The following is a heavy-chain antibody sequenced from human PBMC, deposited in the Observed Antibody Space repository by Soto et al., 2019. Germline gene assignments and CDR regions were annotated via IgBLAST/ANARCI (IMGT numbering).Heavy chain of an antibody. Sequence: QVQLQQWGAGLLKPSETLSLTCAVYGGSFSGYYWSWIRQPPGKGLEWLGEINHSGSTNYNPSLKSRVAISVDTSKNHFSLKLSSVTAADTAVYYCARSPRVGAFDIWGQGTMVTVSS. CDR2: INHSGST. CDR1: GGSFSGYY. D-gene: IGHD1-26*01. V-gene: IGHV4-34*01. CDR3: ARSPRVGAFDI. J-gene: IGHJ3*02.